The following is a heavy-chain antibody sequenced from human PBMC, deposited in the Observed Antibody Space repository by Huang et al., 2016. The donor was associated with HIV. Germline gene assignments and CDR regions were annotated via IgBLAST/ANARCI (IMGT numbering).Heavy chain of an antibody. V-gene: IGHV3-30*03. CDR1: GFTFSSYG. J-gene: IGHJ4*02. CDR2: ISYDEDNK. CDR3: ARGPIRFLAWLLNFDY. Sequence: QILLIESGGGVVQPGRSLRLSCAASGFTFSSYGMPWVRQAPGKGLEWVAVISYDEDNKYDADDVRGRFTISRDNSKNTVYLQMNSLRMEDTAVYYCARGPIRFLAWLLNFDYWGQGALVTVSS. D-gene: IGHD3-3*01.